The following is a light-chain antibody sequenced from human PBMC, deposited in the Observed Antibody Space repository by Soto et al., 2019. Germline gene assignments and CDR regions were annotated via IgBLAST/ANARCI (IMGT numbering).Light chain of an antibody. J-gene: IGLJ1*01. Sequence: QSVLTQPPSASGSPGQSVTISCTGTSSDVGGYNYVSWYQQHPGKAPKLMIYEVSERPSGVPDRFSGSKSSNTASLTVSGLQAEDEADYYCSSYAGSNNFVFGTGTKVTV. CDR2: EVS. CDR1: SSDVGGYNY. V-gene: IGLV2-8*01. CDR3: SSYAGSNNFV.